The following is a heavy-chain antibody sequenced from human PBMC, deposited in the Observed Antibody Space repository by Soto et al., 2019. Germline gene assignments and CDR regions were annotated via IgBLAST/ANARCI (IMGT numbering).Heavy chain of an antibody. J-gene: IGHJ4*02. D-gene: IGHD1-26*01. CDR1: GGTFSSYA. Sequence: GASVKVSCKASGGTFSSYAISWVRQAPGQGLEWMGGIIPIFGTANYAQEFQGRVTITADESTSTAYMELSSLRSEDTAVYYCARDPNLHSVFDYWGQGTLVTVSS. CDR2: IIPIFGTA. V-gene: IGHV1-69*13. CDR3: ARDPNLHSVFDY.